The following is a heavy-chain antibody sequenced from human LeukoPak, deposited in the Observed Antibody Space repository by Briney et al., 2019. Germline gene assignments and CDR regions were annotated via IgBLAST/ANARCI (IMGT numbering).Heavy chain of an antibody. V-gene: IGHV1-18*01. CDR3: ARDSAGGRWVFDY. CDR1: GYTFTSYG. J-gene: IGHJ4*02. Sequence: ASVKVSCKASGYTFTSYGISGVRQAPGQGREWMGWISAYNGNTNYAQKLQGRVTMTTDTSTSTDYMELRSLRSDDTAVYYCARDSAGGRWVFDYWGQGTLVTVSS. D-gene: IGHD6-13*01. CDR2: ISAYNGNT.